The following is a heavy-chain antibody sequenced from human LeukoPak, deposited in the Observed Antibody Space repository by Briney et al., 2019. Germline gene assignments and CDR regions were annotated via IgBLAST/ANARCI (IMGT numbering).Heavy chain of an antibody. Sequence: GRSLRLSCAASGFTFSDYTMQWVRQAPGKGLEWVALLSPDGSYQYYADSLKGRFTISRDNFKNALYLQMNSLRLEDTAVYYCARGLHDRSWYGAHWGQGTLLSVSS. D-gene: IGHD6-13*01. CDR3: ARGLHDRSWYGAH. J-gene: IGHJ4*02. CDR2: LSPDGSYQ. CDR1: GFTFSDYT. V-gene: IGHV3-30*04.